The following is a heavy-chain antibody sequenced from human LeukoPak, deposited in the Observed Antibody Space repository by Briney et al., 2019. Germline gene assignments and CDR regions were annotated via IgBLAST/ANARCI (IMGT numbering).Heavy chain of an antibody. V-gene: IGHV3-48*01. CDR3: ARVGYTYGYFDY. J-gene: IGHJ4*02. CDR1: GFTFTTYS. D-gene: IGHD5-18*01. Sequence: GGSLRLSCAVSGFTFTTYSMNWVRQAPGKGLERVSYISSTSRTIYYADSVKGRFTISRDNAKNSLYLHMNSLRAEDTAVYYCARVGYTYGYFDYWGQGTLVTVPS. CDR2: ISSTSRTI.